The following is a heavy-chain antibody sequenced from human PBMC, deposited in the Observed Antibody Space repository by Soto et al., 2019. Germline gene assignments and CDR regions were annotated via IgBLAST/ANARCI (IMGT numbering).Heavy chain of an antibody. CDR3: ASSYGSGYRAFDY. CDR1: GDTFNFYS. CDR2: VNPIVSMS. D-gene: IGHD3-10*01. Sequence: QVQLVQSGAEVKRPGSSVKVSCKASGDTFNFYSINWVRQAPGLGLEWMGRVNPIVSMSNYAQKFQGRVTITADKSTSTAYMERSSLRSYDTAIYYCASSYGSGYRAFDYSGQGAMVTVSS. V-gene: IGHV1-69*02. J-gene: IGHJ4*02.